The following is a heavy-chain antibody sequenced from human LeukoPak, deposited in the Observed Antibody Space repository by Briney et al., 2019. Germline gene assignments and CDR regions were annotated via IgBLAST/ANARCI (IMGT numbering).Heavy chain of an antibody. V-gene: IGHV3-23*01. CDR3: AKEINHQWPVPLDAFDI. J-gene: IGHJ3*02. CDR2: ISGSGTTI. CDR1: GFSFTSYA. D-gene: IGHD6-19*01. Sequence: PGGSLRLSCAASGFSFTSYAMSWVRQAPGKGLDWVSGISGSGTTIYYADSAKGRFTISRDNSKNTLYLQMNSLRAEDTAVYYCAKEINHQWPVPLDAFDIWGQGTMVTVSS.